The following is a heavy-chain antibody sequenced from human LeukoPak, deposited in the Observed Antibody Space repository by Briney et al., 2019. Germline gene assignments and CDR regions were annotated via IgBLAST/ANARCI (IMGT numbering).Heavy chain of an antibody. CDR2: INPKSGGT. D-gene: IGHD6-6*01. CDR3: ARQREDSSSPDFDY. J-gene: IGHJ4*02. CDR1: GYSFTGHY. V-gene: IGHV1-2*02. Sequence: GASVKVSCKASGYSFTGHYMHWVRQAPGQGLEWMGWINPKSGGTNYAQKFQGRVTMTRDTSISTAYMDMSSLRSDDTAVYYCARQREDSSSPDFDYWGQGTLVTVSS.